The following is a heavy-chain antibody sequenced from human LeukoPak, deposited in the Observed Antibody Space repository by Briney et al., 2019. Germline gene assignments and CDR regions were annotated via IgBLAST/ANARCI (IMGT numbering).Heavy chain of an antibody. CDR3: ARLGYCNSVSCYGRFDP. CDR2: IYYTGST. V-gene: IGHV4-38-2*02. J-gene: IGHJ5*02. CDR1: GYSITSGYY. Sequence: PSETLSLTCTVSGYSITSGYYWGWVRQPPGKGLEWIGSIYYTGSTYYNPSLKTRITTSVDTSRNQFSLKLSSVTAADTAVYYCARLGYCNSVSCYGRFDPWGQGTLVSVSS. D-gene: IGHD2-2*03.